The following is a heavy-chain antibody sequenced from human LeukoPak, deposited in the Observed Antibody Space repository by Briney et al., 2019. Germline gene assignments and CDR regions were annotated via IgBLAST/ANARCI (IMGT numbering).Heavy chain of an antibody. D-gene: IGHD3-9*01. J-gene: IGHJ4*02. CDR3: VKDLTGTWSFDY. V-gene: IGHV3-23*01. CDR1: HFTFSSYA. CDR2: ISGSGSST. Sequence: GGSLRLPCVASHFTFSSYAMSWVRQAPGKGLEWVSAISGSGSSTYYAGSVKGRFTISRDDSKNALCLQLTSLRLEDTALYYCVKDLTGTWSFDYWGQGTLVTVSS.